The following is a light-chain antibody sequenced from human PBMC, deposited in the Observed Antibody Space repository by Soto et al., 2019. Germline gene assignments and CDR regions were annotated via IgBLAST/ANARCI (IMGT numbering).Light chain of an antibody. CDR2: EVS. CDR3: SSFSSTSTLYV. CDR1: NSDVGGHNY. J-gene: IGLJ1*01. V-gene: IGLV2-14*01. Sequence: QSALTQPASVSGSPGQSITISCTGTNSDVGGHNYVSWYQHHPGKAPKLMIYEVSNRPSGVSNRFSGSKSGNTASLTISGLQAEDEADYHCSSFSSTSTLYVFATGTKVTVL.